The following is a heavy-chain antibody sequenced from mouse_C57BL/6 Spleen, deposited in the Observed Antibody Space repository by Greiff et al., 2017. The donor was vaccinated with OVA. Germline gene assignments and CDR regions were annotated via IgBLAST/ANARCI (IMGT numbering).Heavy chain of an antibody. CDR2: IDPENGDT. V-gene: IGHV14-4*01. J-gene: IGHJ2*01. CDR3: TTLGTTVVATNY. Sequence: EVKLLESGAELVRPGASVKLSCTASGFNIKDDYMHWVKQRPEQGLEWIGWIDPENGDTEYASKFQGKATITADTSSNTAYLQLSSLTSEDTAVYYCTTLGTTVVATNYWGQGTTLTVSS. D-gene: IGHD1-1*01. CDR1: GFNIKDDY.